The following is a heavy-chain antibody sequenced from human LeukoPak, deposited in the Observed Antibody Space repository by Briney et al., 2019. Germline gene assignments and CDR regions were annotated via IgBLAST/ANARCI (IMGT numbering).Heavy chain of an antibody. CDR1: GVSISSYY. CDR2: IYYSGST. CDR3: ARGPTRPAGYFDY. J-gene: IGHJ4*02. Sequence: PSESLSLTCTVSGVSISSYYWSWVRQPPGKGLEWVGYIYYSGSTNYNPSLKSRGTISVDTSKNQFSLKLSSVTAADTAVYYCARGPTRPAGYFDYWGQGTLVTVSS. V-gene: IGHV4-59*01. D-gene: IGHD6-6*01.